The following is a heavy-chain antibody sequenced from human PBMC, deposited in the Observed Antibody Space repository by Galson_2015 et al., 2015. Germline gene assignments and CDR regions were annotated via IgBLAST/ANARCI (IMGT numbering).Heavy chain of an antibody. D-gene: IGHD3-3*01. CDR2: IYYSGST. V-gene: IGHV4-59*01. Sequence: ETLSLTCTVSGGSISSYYWSWIRQPPGKGLEWIGYIYYSGSTKYNPSLKSRVTISVDTSKNQFSLRLSSVTAADTAVYYCARAYDFWSGYYMFDPWGQGTLVTVSS. CDR3: ARAYDFWSGYYMFDP. CDR1: GGSISSYY. J-gene: IGHJ5*02.